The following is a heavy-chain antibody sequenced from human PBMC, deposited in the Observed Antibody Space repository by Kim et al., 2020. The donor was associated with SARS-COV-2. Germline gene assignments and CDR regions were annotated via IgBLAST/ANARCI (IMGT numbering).Heavy chain of an antibody. D-gene: IGHD2-2*02. J-gene: IGHJ2*01. Sequence: SETLSLTCTVSGGPIIPYYWSWIRQSPGKGLEWIGYISHSGSTDYNPSLKSRVTISKDTSRNQFSLELRSVTAADTAVYYCARRGYCGTSTCYKRLNYWYFDLWGRGAPVTVSS. V-gene: IGHV4-59*08. CDR1: GGPIIPYY. CDR2: ISHSGST. CDR3: ARRGYCGTSTCYKRLNYWYFDL.